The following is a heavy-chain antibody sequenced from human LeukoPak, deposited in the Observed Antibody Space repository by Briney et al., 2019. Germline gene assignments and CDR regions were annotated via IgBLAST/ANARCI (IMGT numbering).Heavy chain of an antibody. J-gene: IGHJ6*03. V-gene: IGHV4-34*01. CDR3: ARSSEGRYYYDSSGYSYYYYYMDV. CDR2: INHSGST. Sequence: SETLSLTCAVYGGSFSGYYWSWIRQPPGKGLEWIGEINHSGSTNYNPSLKSRVTISVDTSKNQFSLKLTSVTAADTAVYYCARSSEGRYYYDSSGYSYYYYYMDVWGKGTTVTISS. D-gene: IGHD3-22*01. CDR1: GGSFSGYY.